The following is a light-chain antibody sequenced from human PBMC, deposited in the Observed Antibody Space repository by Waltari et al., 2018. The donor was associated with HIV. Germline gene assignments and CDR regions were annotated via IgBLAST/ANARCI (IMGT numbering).Light chain of an antibody. Sequence: EIVLTQSPATLSLSPGERATLSCRASQSVSIYLAWYQQKPGQATRLLIYGASSRATGIPARFSGSGSGTDFTLTISSLEPGDFGVYYCHQRSNWPITFGQGTRLEIK. J-gene: IGKJ5*01. V-gene: IGKV3-11*01. CDR2: GAS. CDR3: HQRSNWPIT. CDR1: QSVSIY.